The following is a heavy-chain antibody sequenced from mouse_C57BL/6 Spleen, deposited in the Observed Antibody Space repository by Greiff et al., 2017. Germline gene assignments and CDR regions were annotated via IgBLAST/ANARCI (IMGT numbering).Heavy chain of an antibody. D-gene: IGHD4-1*01. CDR1: GFTFSDYG. J-gene: IGHJ2*01. Sequence: EVNLVESGGGLVKPGGSLTLSCAASGFTFSDYGMHWVRQAPEKGLEWVAYISSGSSTIYSADTVKGRFTISRDNAKNTLCLQMTSLRSEDTAMCYCARDWALFDYWGQGTTLTVSS. V-gene: IGHV5-17*01. CDR3: ARDWALFDY. CDR2: ISSGSSTI.